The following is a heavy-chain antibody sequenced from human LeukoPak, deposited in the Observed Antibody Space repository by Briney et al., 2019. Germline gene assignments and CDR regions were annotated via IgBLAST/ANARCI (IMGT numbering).Heavy chain of an antibody. D-gene: IGHD6-19*01. Sequence: GGSLRLSCAASGFSVSSNYMNWVRQAPGMGLEWVSAIYAGGTTYYSDSVKGRFTISRDNSKNTLYLQMNSLRAEDSAVYFCARDKLGSGYSSDFDCWGQGTLVTVSS. CDR1: GFSVSSNY. CDR3: ARDKLGSGYSSDFDC. J-gene: IGHJ4*02. CDR2: IYAGGTT. V-gene: IGHV3-66*02.